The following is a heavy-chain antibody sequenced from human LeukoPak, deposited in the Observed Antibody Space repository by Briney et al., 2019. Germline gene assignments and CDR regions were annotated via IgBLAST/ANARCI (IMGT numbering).Heavy chain of an antibody. CDR2: IYYSGST. CDR3: ARDRGSGWYGY. CDR1: GGSISSYY. D-gene: IGHD6-19*01. Sequence: PSETLSLTCTVSGGSISSYYWSWIRQPPGKGLEWIGYIYYSGSTNYNPSLKSRVTISVDTSKNQFSLKRSSVTAADTAVYYCARDRGSGWYGYWGQGTLVTVSS. J-gene: IGHJ4*02. V-gene: IGHV4-59*01.